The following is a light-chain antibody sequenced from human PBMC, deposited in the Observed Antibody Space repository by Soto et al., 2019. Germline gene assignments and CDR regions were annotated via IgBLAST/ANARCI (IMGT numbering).Light chain of an antibody. CDR1: SSDVGGYDY. CDR3: LSSAGTAYV. J-gene: IGLJ1*01. CDR2: EVT. V-gene: IGLV2-8*01. Sequence: QSALAQPPSASGSPGQSVTISCTGTSSDVGGYDYVSWYQQYPGKTPKLMIFEVTKRPSGVPDRFSGSKSGNTASLTVPGLPADHEDPYYCLSSAGTAYVFGTGTKVTV.